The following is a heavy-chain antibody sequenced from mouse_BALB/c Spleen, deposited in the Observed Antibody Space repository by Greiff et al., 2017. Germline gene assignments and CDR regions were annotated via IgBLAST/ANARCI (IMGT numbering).Heavy chain of an antibody. CDR1: GFTFSSFG. D-gene: IGHD2-1*01. CDR2: ISSGSSTI. V-gene: IGHV5-17*02. CDR3: ARSHYGNYLYAMDY. J-gene: IGHJ4*01. Sequence: DVKLVESGGGLVQPGGSRKLSCAASGFTFSSFGMHWVRQAPEKGLEWVAYISSGSSTIYYADTVKGRFTISRDNPKNTLFLQMTSLRSEDTAMYYCARSHYGNYLYAMDYWGQGTSVTVSS.